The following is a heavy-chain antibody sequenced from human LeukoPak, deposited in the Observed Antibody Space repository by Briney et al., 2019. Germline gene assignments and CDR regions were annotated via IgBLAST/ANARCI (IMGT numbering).Heavy chain of an antibody. CDR3: ARAHSSSWYRWDY. CDR2: IYTSGST. CDR1: GGSISSYY. D-gene: IGHD6-13*01. V-gene: IGHV4-4*07. J-gene: IGHJ4*02. Sequence: SQTLSLTCTFAGGSISSYYWSWIRQPARKGLEWIGRIYTSGSTNYNPSLKGRVTMSVDTSTSQFSLKLSSVTAADTAVYYCARAHSSSWYRWDYWGQGTLVTVSS.